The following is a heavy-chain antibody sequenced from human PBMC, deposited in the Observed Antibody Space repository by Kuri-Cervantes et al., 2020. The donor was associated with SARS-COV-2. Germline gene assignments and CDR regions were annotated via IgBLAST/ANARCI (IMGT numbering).Heavy chain of an antibody. V-gene: IGHV5-10-1*01. J-gene: IGHJ4*02. Sequence: KVSCKASGYSFTSYWISRVRQMPGKGLEWMGRIDPSDSYTNYSPSFQGHVTISADKSISTAYLQWSSLKASDTAMYYCARHARIAAREMFDYWGQGTRVTVSS. D-gene: IGHD6-6*01. CDR2: IDPSDSYT. CDR1: GYSFTSYW. CDR3: ARHARIAAREMFDY.